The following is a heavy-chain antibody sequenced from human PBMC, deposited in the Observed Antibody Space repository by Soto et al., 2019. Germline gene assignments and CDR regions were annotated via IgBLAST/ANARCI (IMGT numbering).Heavy chain of an antibody. D-gene: IGHD3-3*01. CDR3: ARALGTGEDFWSGYYYGMDV. CDR1: GGSISSYY. J-gene: IGHJ6*02. Sequence: SETLSLTCTVSGGSISSYYWSWIRQPPGKGLEWIGYIYYSGSTNYNPSLKSRVTISVDTSKNQFSLKLSSVTAADTAVYYCARALGTGEDFWSGYYYGMDVCGQGTTVTVSS. CDR2: IYYSGST. V-gene: IGHV4-59*01.